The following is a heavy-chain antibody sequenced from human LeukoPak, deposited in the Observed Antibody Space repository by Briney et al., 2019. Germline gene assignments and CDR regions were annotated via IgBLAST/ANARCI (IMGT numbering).Heavy chain of an antibody. J-gene: IGHJ4*02. CDR3: ARASGYDYLDFDY. V-gene: IGHV3-74*01. Sequence: GGSLRLSCAASGFTFSSYWMDWVRQPPGKGLVWVSRINSDGSSTSYADSVKGRFTISRDNAKNTLYLQMNSLRAEDTAVYYCARASGYDYLDFDYWGQGTLVTVSS. CDR2: INSDGSST. D-gene: IGHD5-12*01. CDR1: GFTFSSYW.